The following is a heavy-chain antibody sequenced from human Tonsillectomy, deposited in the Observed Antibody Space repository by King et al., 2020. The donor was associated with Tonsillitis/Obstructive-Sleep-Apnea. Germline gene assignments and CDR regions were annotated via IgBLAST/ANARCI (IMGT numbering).Heavy chain of an antibody. CDR1: GFTFSSYA. D-gene: IGHD3-16*01. Sequence: VQLVESGGGVVQPGRSLRLSCAASGFTFSSYALHWVRQVPGKGLEWVAVISYDGSNKYYADSVKGRFTISRDNSKNTLYLQMNSLGVEDTAVYYCARGPSSAYRPADIGEWWGQGTLVTVSS. CDR3: ARGPSSAYRPADIGEW. V-gene: IGHV3-30*01. CDR2: ISYDGSNK. J-gene: IGHJ4*02.